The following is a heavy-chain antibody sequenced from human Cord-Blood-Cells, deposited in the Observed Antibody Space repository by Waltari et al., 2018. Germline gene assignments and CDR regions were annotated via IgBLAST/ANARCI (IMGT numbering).Heavy chain of an antibody. CDR3: ATRHGYSSSWYYFQH. D-gene: IGHD6-13*01. V-gene: IGHV4-34*01. J-gene: IGHJ1*01. Sequence: QVQLQQWGAGLLKPSETLSLTCAVYGGSFSGYYWSWIRQPPGKGLEWIGEINHSGSTNYTPSLKGRVTISGDTSKNQFSRKLRSVTAADTAVYCGATRHGYSSSWYYFQHWGQGTLVTVSS. CDR2: INHSGST. CDR1: GGSFSGYY.